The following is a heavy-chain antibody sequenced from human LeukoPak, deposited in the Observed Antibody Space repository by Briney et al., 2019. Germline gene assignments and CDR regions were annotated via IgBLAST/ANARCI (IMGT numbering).Heavy chain of an antibody. J-gene: IGHJ4*02. CDR3: ARGVDIGAGIFDY. CDR2: IIPIFGTA. V-gene: IGHV1-69*01. D-gene: IGHD5-12*01. CDR1: GGTFSSYA. Sequence: SVKVSCKASGGTFSSYAISWVRQAPGQGLEWMGGIIPIFGTANYAQKSQGRVTITADESTSTAYMELSSLRSEDTAVYYCARGVDIGAGIFDYWGQGTLVTVSS.